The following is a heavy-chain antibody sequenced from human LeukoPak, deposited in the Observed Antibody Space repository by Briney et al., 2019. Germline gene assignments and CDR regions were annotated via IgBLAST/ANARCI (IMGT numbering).Heavy chain of an antibody. V-gene: IGHV4-4*07. D-gene: IGHD2-2*01. J-gene: IGHJ6*02. Sequence: PSETLSLTCTVSGGSISSYYWSWIRQPAGKGLEWVGRIYTSGSTNYNPSLESRVTISVDTSKNQFSLKLSSVTAADTAVYYCARDSMIVVVPAALNYYYYGMDVWGQGTTVTVSS. CDR2: IYTSGST. CDR1: GGSISSYY. CDR3: ARDSMIVVVPAALNYYYYGMDV.